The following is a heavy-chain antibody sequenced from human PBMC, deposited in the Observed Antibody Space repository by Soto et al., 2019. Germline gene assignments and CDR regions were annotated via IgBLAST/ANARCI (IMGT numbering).Heavy chain of an antibody. CDR3: AREVLWFGELSTYKWFDP. CDR1: GGSISSNTYY. D-gene: IGHD3-10*01. J-gene: IGHJ5*02. CDR2: IYYSEST. V-gene: IGHV4-39*01. Sequence: PSETLSLTCTVSGGSISSNTYYWGWIRQPPGKGLEWIGSIYYSESTYYNPSLKSQLTISVDTSKNQFSMKLTSVTAADTALYYCAREVLWFGELSTYKWFDPWGQGTLVTVSS.